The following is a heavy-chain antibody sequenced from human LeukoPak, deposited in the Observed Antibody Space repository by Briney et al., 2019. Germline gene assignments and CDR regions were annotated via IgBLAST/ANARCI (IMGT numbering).Heavy chain of an antibody. CDR2: IYYSGST. Sequence: PSQTLSLTCTVSGGSISSGDYYWSWIRQPPGKGLEWLGYIYYSGSTYYNPSLKSRVTISVDTSKNQFSLKLSSVTAADTAVYYCAGARYSSSWVNFDYWGQGTLVTVSS. CDR3: AGARYSSSWVNFDY. V-gene: IGHV4-30-4*08. J-gene: IGHJ4*02. CDR1: GGSISSGDYY. D-gene: IGHD6-13*01.